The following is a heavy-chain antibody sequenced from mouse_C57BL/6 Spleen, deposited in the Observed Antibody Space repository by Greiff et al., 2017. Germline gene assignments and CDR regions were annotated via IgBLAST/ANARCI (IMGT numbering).Heavy chain of an antibody. CDR2: ISDGGSYT. Sequence: DVQLVESGGGLVKPGGSLKLSCAASGFTFSSYAMSWVRQTPEKRLEWVATISDGGSYTYYPDNVKGRFTISRDNAKNNLYLQMSHLKSEDTAMYYCARDLSPAWFAYWGQGTLVTVSA. CDR1: GFTFSSYA. D-gene: IGHD6-1*01. V-gene: IGHV5-4*01. CDR3: ARDLSPAWFAY. J-gene: IGHJ3*01.